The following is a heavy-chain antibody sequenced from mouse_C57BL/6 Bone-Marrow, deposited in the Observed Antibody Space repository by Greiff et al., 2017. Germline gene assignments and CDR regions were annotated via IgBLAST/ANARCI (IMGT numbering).Heavy chain of an antibody. CDR3: TREWFLRYYFDY. D-gene: IGHD2-3*01. Sequence: EVKLMESGEGLVKPGGSLKLSCAASGFTFSSYAMSWVRQTPEKRLEWVAYISSGGDYIYYADTVKGRFTISRDNARNTLYLKMSSLKSEDTAMYYCTREWFLRYYFDYWGQGTTLTVSS. J-gene: IGHJ2*01. V-gene: IGHV5-9-1*02. CDR2: ISSGGDYI. CDR1: GFTFSSYA.